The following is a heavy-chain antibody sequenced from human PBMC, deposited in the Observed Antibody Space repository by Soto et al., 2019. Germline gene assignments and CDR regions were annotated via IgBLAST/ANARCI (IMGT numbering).Heavy chain of an antibody. CDR2: INHSGST. J-gene: IGHJ6*03. D-gene: IGHD5-12*01. CDR1: GGSFSGYY. V-gene: IGHV4-34*01. CDR3: ARGKGYSGYDSRTKYYYYMDV. Sequence: QVQLQQWGAGLLKPSETLSLTCAVYGGSFSGYYWSWIRQPPGKGLEWIGEINHSGSTNYNPSLTSRVTISVDTSKNQFSLKLSSVTAADTAVYYCARGKGYSGYDSRTKYYYYMDVWGKGTTVTVSS.